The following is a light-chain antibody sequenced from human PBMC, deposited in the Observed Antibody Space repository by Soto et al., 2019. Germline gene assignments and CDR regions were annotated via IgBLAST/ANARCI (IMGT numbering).Light chain of an antibody. CDR2: AAS. Sequence: EIVLTQSPGTLSLSPGERATLSCRASRSLSSSYVGWYQQKPGQAPSLLIYAASRRATGIPDRFSGSGSATEYTLTISRLEPEDFAVYYCQQQGTFGQGTKLEIK. CDR3: QQQGT. V-gene: IGKV3-20*01. CDR1: RSLSSSY. J-gene: IGKJ2*01.